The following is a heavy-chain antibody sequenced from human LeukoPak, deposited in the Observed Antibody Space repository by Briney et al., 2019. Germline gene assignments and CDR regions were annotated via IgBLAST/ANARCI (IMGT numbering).Heavy chain of an antibody. CDR2: IIPIFGTA. J-gene: IGHJ5*02. D-gene: IGHD6-6*01. Sequence: SVKVSCKASGGTFSSSAISWVRQAPGQGLEWMGGIIPIFGTANYAQKFQGRVTITTAESTSTAYIELSNLRADDKAVYYFARERGAALTYDWFDPWGQGSLLTVAS. CDR1: GGTFSSSA. V-gene: IGHV1-69*05. CDR3: ARERGAALTYDWFDP.